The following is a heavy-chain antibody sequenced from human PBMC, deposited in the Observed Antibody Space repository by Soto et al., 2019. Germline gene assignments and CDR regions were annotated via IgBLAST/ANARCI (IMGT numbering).Heavy chain of an antibody. CDR3: ARAVGDIVVVVAAATDWYFDL. Sequence: QVQLQESGPGLVKPSQTLSLTCTVSGGSISSGDYYWSWIRQPPGKGLEWIGYIYYSGSTYYNPSLKSRVTISVDTSNNQYSLKLSSVTAADTAVYYCARAVGDIVVVVAAATDWYFDLWGRGTLVTVSS. J-gene: IGHJ2*01. D-gene: IGHD2-15*01. CDR1: GGSISSGDYY. V-gene: IGHV4-30-4*01. CDR2: IYYSGST.